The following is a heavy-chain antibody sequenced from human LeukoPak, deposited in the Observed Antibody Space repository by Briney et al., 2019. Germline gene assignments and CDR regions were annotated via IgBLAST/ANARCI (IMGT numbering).Heavy chain of an antibody. Sequence: ASVKVSCKASGGTFSRFTISWVRQAPGQGFEWMGGITPIFGTANFAQKFQGRVSITADESTSTAFMELSSLRSEDTAVYYCAREWGLESSGYYYAYWGQGTLVTVSS. CDR2: ITPIFGTA. CDR3: AREWGLESSGYYYAY. V-gene: IGHV1-69*01. J-gene: IGHJ4*02. CDR1: GGTFSRFT. D-gene: IGHD3-22*01.